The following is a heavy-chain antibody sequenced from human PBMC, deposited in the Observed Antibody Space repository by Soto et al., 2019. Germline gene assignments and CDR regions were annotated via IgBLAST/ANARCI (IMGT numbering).Heavy chain of an antibody. CDR2: INHSGST. V-gene: IGHV4-34*01. CDR3: ARGRLGGVNDGDTAMVTQNDY. D-gene: IGHD5-18*01. J-gene: IGHJ4*02. Sequence: PSETLSLTCAVYGGSFSGYYWSWIRQPPGKGLEWIGEINHSGSTNYNPSLKSRVTISVDTSKNQFSLKLSSVTAADTAVYYCARGRLGGVNDGDTAMVTQNDYWGQGTLVTVSS. CDR1: GGSFSGYY.